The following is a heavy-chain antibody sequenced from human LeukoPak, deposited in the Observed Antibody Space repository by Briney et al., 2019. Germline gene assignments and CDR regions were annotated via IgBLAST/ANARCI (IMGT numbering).Heavy chain of an antibody. V-gene: IGHV4-61*02. CDR2: IYTSGST. J-gene: IGHJ6*03. Sequence: PSETLSLTCTVSGGSISSGSYYWSWIRQPAGKGLEWIGRIYTSGSTNYNPSLKSRVTMSVDTSKNQFSLKLSSVTAADTAVYYCARDQIVVVPAAIYYYTDVWGKGTTVTVSS. CDR1: GGSISSGSYY. CDR3: ARDQIVVVPAAIYYYTDV. D-gene: IGHD2-2*01.